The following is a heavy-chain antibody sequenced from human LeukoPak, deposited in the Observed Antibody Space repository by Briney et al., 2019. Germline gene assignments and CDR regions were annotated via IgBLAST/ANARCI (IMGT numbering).Heavy chain of an antibody. Sequence: SETLSLTCTVSGGSISSGSYCWSWIRQPAGKGLEWIGYIYYSGSTNYNPSLKSRVTISVDTSKNQFSLKLSSVTAADTAVYYCARSGSDSAYYYYMDVWGKGTTVTISS. CDR1: GGSISSGSYC. V-gene: IGHV4-61*10. CDR2: IYYSGST. J-gene: IGHJ6*03. CDR3: ARSGSDSAYYYYMDV. D-gene: IGHD3-10*01.